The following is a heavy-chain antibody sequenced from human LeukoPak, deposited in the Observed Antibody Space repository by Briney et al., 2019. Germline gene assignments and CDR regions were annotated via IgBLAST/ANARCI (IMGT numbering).Heavy chain of an antibody. D-gene: IGHD3-16*01. J-gene: IGHJ4*02. V-gene: IGHV3-48*02. CDR2: INSGSRTI. CDR3: AGMGSWATRAYDY. CDR1: GFTFSKAW. Sequence: GGSLRLSCAVSGFTFSKAWMSWVRQAPGKGLEWVSFINSGSRTIYYADSVKGRFTISRDNAKNSLYLQMNSLRDEDTAVYYCAGMGSWATRAYDYWGQGTLVTVSS.